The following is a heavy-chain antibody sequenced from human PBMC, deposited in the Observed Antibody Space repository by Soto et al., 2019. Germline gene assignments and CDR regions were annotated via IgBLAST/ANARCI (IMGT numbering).Heavy chain of an antibody. CDR2: ISAYNGNT. D-gene: IGHD1-1*01. CDR3: ARGEGIDYNYDWFDP. J-gene: IGHJ5*02. CDR1: GYTFSSYD. Sequence: GASVKGSCKASGYTFSSYDISWVRQAPGQGLEWMGWISAYNGNTNYAQKLQGRVTMTTDTSTSTAYMELRSLRSDDTAVYHCARGEGIDYNYDWFDPWGQGTLVTVSS. V-gene: IGHV1-18*01.